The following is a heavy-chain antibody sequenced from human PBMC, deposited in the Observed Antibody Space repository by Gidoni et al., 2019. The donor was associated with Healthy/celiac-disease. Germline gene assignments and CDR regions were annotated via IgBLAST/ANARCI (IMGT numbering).Heavy chain of an antibody. V-gene: IGHV3-30*18. D-gene: IGHD3-10*01. CDR2: ISYDGSNK. J-gene: IGHJ6*02. CDR1: GFTFSSHG. CDR3: AKDSGYYYGSTTYYYGMDV. Sequence: QVQLVESGGGVVQPGRSLRLYCAASGFTFSSHGMHWVRQAPGKGLEWVAVISYDGSNKYYADSVKGRFTISRDNSKNTLYLQMNSLRAEDTAVYYCAKDSGYYYGSTTYYYGMDVWGQGTTVTVSS.